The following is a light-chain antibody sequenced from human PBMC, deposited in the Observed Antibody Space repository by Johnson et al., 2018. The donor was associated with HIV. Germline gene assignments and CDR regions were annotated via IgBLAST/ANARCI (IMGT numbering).Light chain of an antibody. CDR3: GTWDSSLTASYV. J-gene: IGLJ1*01. CDR2: ENN. V-gene: IGLV1-51*02. CDR1: SSNIGNNF. Sequence: HSVLTQPPSVSAAPGQKVTISCSGSSSNIGNNFVSWYQQLPGTAPKLLIYENNKRPSGIPDRFSGSKSGTSATLCITGLQTGDEADYYCGTWDSSLTASYVFGTGTKVTVL.